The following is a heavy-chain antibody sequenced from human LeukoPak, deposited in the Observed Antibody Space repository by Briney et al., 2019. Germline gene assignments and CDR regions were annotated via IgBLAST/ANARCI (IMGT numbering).Heavy chain of an antibody. CDR2: INHSGST. D-gene: IGHD6-19*01. CDR1: GGSFSGYY. J-gene: IGHJ4*02. V-gene: IGHV4-34*01. CDR3: AKDPTYSSGWLYYFDY. Sequence: SETLSLTCAVYGGSFSGYYWSWIRQPPGKGLEWIGEINHSGSTNYNPSLKSRVTISVDTSKNQFSLKLSSVTAADTAVYYCAKDPTYSSGWLYYFDYWGQGTLVTVSS.